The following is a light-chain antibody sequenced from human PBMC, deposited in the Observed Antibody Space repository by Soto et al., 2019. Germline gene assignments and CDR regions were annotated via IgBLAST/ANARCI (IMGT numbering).Light chain of an antibody. V-gene: IGLV1-40*01. Sequence: QSVLTQPPSVSGAPGQRVTISFTGSSSNFGANFDVQWYQQFPGTAPKLLIYGDTMRPSGVPDRLSGSKSGTSASLAITGLQAEDEAEDYCQSYDTRLRWVFGGGTKLTVL. CDR3: QSYDTRLRWV. CDR2: GDT. J-gene: IGLJ2*01. CDR1: SSNFGANFD.